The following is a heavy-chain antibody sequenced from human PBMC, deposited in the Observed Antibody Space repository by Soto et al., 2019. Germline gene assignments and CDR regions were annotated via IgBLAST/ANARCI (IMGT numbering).Heavy chain of an antibody. J-gene: IGHJ4*02. D-gene: IGHD3-10*01. V-gene: IGHV3-21*01. CDR3: ARDLTMVRGVIIRKYYFDY. CDR2: ISSSSSYI. CDR1: GFTFSSYS. Sequence: GGSLRLSCAASGFTFSSYSMNWVRQAPGKGLEWVSSISSSSSYIYYADSVKGRFTISRDKAKNSLYLQMNSLRAEDTAVYYCARDLTMVRGVIIRKYYFDYWGQGTLVTVSS.